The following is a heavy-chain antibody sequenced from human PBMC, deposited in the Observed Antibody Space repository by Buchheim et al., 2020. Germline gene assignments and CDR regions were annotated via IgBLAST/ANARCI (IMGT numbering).Heavy chain of an antibody. CDR1: GGSISSGGYY. J-gene: IGHJ4*02. D-gene: IGHD4-17*01. Sequence: QVQLQESGPGLVKPSQTLSLTCTVSGGSISSGGYYWSWIRQHPGKGLEWIGYIYYSGSTYSNPSLKSRVTISVDTSKNQFSLKLSAVTAADTAVYYCASERMTTVTNNRMGFDYWGQGTL. V-gene: IGHV4-31*03. CDR3: ASERMTTVTNNRMGFDY. CDR2: IYYSGST.